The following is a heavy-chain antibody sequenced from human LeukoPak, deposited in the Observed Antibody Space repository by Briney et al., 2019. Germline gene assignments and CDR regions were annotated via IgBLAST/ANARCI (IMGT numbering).Heavy chain of an antibody. CDR1: GGSFSGYY. J-gene: IGHJ6*03. Sequence: SETLSLTCAVYGGSFSGYYWSWIRQPPGKGLEWIWEINHSGSTNYNPSLKSRVTISVDTSKNQFSLKLSSVTAADTAVYYCARGRVSGDYGNYYYYYYMDVWGKGTTVTVSS. CDR2: INHSGST. CDR3: ARGRVSGDYGNYYYYYYMDV. D-gene: IGHD4-17*01. V-gene: IGHV4-34*01.